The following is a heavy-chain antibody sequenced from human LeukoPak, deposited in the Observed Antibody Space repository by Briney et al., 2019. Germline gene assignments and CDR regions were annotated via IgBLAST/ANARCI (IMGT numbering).Heavy chain of an antibody. J-gene: IGHJ4*02. Sequence: ASVKVSCKASGYTFTGYFMHWVRQAPGQGLEWMGWINPNSGGTNYAQKFQGWVTMTRDTSISTAYTELSRLRSDDTAVYYCARGLGYGSGSYYKDYYFDYWGQGTLVTVSS. V-gene: IGHV1-2*04. CDR3: ARGLGYGSGSYYKDYYFDY. CDR1: GYTFTGYF. CDR2: INPNSGGT. D-gene: IGHD3-10*01.